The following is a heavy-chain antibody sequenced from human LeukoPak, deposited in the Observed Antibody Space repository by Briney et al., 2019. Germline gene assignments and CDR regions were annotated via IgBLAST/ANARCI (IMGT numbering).Heavy chain of an antibody. Sequence: PSETLSLTCTVSGGSISSSSYYWSWIRQPAGKGLEWIGRIYTSGSTNYNPSLKSRVTMSVDTSKNQFSLKLSSVTAADTAVYYCARVGSSYGVYYYYMDVWGKGTTVTISS. CDR3: ARVGSSYGVYYYYMDV. CDR1: GGSISSSSYY. CDR2: IYTSGST. V-gene: IGHV4-61*02. J-gene: IGHJ6*03. D-gene: IGHD5-18*01.